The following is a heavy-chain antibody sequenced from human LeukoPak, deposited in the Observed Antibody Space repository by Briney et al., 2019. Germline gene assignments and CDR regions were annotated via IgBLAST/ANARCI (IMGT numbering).Heavy chain of an antibody. CDR2: ISYDGSNK. V-gene: IGHV3-30*18. CDR1: GFTFSSYG. J-gene: IGHJ4*02. D-gene: IGHD6-13*01. Sequence: QAGGSLRLSCAASGFTFSSYGMHWVRQAPGKGLGWGAVISYDGSNKYYSDSVKGRFTISRDNSKNTLYLQTNSLRAEDTAVYYCAKDQDHDSSSWYYFDYWGQGTLVTVSS. CDR3: AKDQDHDSSSWYYFDY.